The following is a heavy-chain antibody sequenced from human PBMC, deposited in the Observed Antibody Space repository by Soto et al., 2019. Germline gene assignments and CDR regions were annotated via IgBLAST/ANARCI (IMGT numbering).Heavy chain of an antibody. CDR3: ARHGACSSTSCYAYYYYMDV. Sequence: SETLSLTCTVSGGSISSYYWSWIRQPPGKGLEWIGYIYYSGSTNYNPSLKSRVTISVDTSKNQFSLKLSSVTAADTAVYYCARHGACSSTSCYAYYYYMDVWGKGTTVTVSS. CDR2: IYYSGST. CDR1: GGSISSYY. J-gene: IGHJ6*03. D-gene: IGHD2-2*01. V-gene: IGHV4-59*08.